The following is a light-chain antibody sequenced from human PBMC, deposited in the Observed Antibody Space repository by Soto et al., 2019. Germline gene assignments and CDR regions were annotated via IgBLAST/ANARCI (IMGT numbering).Light chain of an antibody. V-gene: IGKV3-20*01. Sequence: PGERASVSGRASQSVSSTYLAWYQQQHGQAPRLLMSGTSNRATGTPDRFSGSGYGTDFNLTISRLETEDFAVYYCQQYGSLSWTFGQGTKVDIK. CDR3: QQYGSLSWT. CDR1: QSVSSTY. J-gene: IGKJ1*01. CDR2: GTS.